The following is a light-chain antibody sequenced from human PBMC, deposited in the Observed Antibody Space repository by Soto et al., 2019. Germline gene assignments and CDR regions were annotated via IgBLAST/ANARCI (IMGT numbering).Light chain of an antibody. CDR2: EVS. CDR3: SSYTIRSVRV. V-gene: IGLV2-14*01. J-gene: IGLJ2*01. CDR1: SSDVGGYNY. Sequence: QSVLTQPASVSGSPGQSITISCTRTSSDVGGYNYVSWYQQHPGKAPKLIIYEVSNRPSGVSDRFSVSKSGNTASLTISGLQAEDEADYYCSSYTIRSVRVFGGGTKLTVL.